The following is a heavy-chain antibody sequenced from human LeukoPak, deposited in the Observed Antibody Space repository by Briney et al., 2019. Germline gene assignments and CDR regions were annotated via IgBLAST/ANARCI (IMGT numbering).Heavy chain of an antibody. D-gene: IGHD1-26*01. CDR2: IWSDGSRK. J-gene: IGHJ6*02. Sequence: GGSLRLSCAASGFSFSTYGIHWVRQVPGKGLEWVAIIWSDGSRKYYADSVKGRFTISRDNSKNTLSLQMNSLRVEDTAVYYCTRAWYSGSFYGMDVWAKGPRSPSP. CDR3: TRAWYSGSFYGMDV. CDR1: GFSFSTYG. V-gene: IGHV3-33*01.